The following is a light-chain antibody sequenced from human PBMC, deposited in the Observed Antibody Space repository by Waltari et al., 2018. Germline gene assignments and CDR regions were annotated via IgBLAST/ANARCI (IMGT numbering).Light chain of an antibody. V-gene: IGLV1-51*01. Sequence: QSVLTQPPSVSAAPGQTVTISCSGTPPNLGNNYVSWYRKLPGTAPQLLIYDVNRRPSGIPDRFSGSKSGTSATLAITGLQTGDEADYYCGAWDSSLSVVFGGGTKLTVL. CDR2: DVN. J-gene: IGLJ2*01. CDR3: GAWDSSLSVV. CDR1: PPNLGNNY.